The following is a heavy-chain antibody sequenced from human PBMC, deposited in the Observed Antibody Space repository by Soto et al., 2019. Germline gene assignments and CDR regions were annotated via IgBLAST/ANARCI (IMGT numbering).Heavy chain of an antibody. Sequence: QVQLVQSGAEVKKPGSSVKVSCKASGDTFTTHTIAWVRQAPGQGLEWMGGIIPFFGSTNYAQKFQGRVTISADKSPITAYMELSSLTSADTAVYYGARVASSVSFFDYWGQGTLVTVSS. D-gene: IGHD6-19*01. CDR1: GDTFTTHT. CDR2: IIPFFGST. J-gene: IGHJ4*02. V-gene: IGHV1-69*06. CDR3: ARVASSVSFFDY.